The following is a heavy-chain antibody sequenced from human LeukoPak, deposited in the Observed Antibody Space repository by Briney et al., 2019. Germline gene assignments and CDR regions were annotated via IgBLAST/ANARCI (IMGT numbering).Heavy chain of an antibody. CDR2: IYYSGST. D-gene: IGHD3-22*01. Sequence: SETLSLTCTVSGGSISSSGYYWGWIRQPPGKGLEWIGSIYYSGSTYYNPSLKSRVTISVDTSKNQFFLKLSSVTAADTAVYYCARYYYDSSGFEHWGQGTLVTVSS. V-gene: IGHV4-39*01. J-gene: IGHJ1*01. CDR3: ARYYYDSSGFEH. CDR1: GGSISSSGYY.